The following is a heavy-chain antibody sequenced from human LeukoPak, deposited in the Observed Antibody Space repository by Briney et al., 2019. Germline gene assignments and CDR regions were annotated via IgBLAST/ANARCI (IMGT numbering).Heavy chain of an antibody. CDR2: IYHSGST. Sequence: PSETLSLTCAVSGGSISSSNWWSWVRQPPGKGLEWIGEIYHSGSTNHNSSLKSRVTISVDKSKNQFSLKLSSVTAADTAVYYCARLLGYCSSTSCSNWFDPWGQGTLVTVSS. CDR1: GGSISSSNW. CDR3: ARLLGYCSSTSCSNWFDP. J-gene: IGHJ5*02. V-gene: IGHV4-4*02. D-gene: IGHD2-2*01.